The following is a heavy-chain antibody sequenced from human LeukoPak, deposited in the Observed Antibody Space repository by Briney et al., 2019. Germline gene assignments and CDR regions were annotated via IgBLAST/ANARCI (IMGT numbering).Heavy chain of an antibody. CDR1: GGSNSSSNW. V-gene: IGHV4-4*02. CDR2: IYHSGST. Sequence: TSETLSLTCAVSGGSNSSSNWWSWVRQPPGKGLEWIGEIYHSGSTNYNPSLKSRVTISVDKSKNQFSLKLSSVTAADTAVYYCARIRALGPCGGDCEGPWGQGTLVTVSS. J-gene: IGHJ5*02. D-gene: IGHD2-21*02. CDR3: ARIRALGPCGGDCEGP.